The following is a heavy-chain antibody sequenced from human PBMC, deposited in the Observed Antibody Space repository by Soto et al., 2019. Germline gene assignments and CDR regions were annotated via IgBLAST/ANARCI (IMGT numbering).Heavy chain of an antibody. CDR3: AKGDLNDGSPLSFFDY. J-gene: IGHJ4*02. V-gene: IGHV3-30*18. D-gene: IGHD1-1*01. CDR2: ISYDGSNK. CDR1: GFTFSSYG. Sequence: QVQLVESGGGVVQPGRSLRLSCAASGFTFSSYGMHWVRQAPGKGLEWVAVISYDGSNKYYADSVKGRFTISRDNSKNPLYLQMNSLRAEDTAVYYCAKGDLNDGSPLSFFDYWGQGTLVTVSS.